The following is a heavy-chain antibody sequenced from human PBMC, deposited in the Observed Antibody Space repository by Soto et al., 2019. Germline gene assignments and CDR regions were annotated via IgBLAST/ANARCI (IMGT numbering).Heavy chain of an antibody. J-gene: IGHJ1*01. CDR1: GFTFSGST. D-gene: IGHD2-15*01. CDR2: IRSKANDYAT. CDR3: TGGYCTGGTCYSGYFHH. Sequence: EVQLVQSGGGLVQPGGSLKLSCAASGFTFSGSTVHWVRQASGEGLQWVGRIRSKANDYATTYIASVKGRFTISRDDSRNTAQLQMSDLKTEDTAVYYCTGGYCTGGTCYSGYFHHWGQGALVTVFS. V-gene: IGHV3-73*02.